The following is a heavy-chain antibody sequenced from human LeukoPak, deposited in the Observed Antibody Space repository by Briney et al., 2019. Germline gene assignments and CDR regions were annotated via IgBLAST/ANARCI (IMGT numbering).Heavy chain of an antibody. CDR3: ARDPRSPYSSSWYPFDY. CDR2: ISSSSSYI. CDR1: GFTFNSYY. Sequence: GGSLRLSCAATGFTFNSYYMNWVRQAPGKGLEWVSSISSSSSYIYYADSVKGRFTISRDNAKNSLYLQMNSLRAGDTAVYYCARDPRSPYSSSWYPFDYWGQGTLVTVSS. D-gene: IGHD6-13*01. J-gene: IGHJ4*02. V-gene: IGHV3-21*01.